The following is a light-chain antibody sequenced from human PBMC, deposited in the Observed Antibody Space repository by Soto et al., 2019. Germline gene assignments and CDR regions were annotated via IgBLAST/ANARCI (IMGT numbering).Light chain of an antibody. Sequence: IVMTQSPATLSVSPGERATLSCRASQSVSSNLAWYQQKPGQAPRLLIYDASNRATGIPARFSGSGSGTDFTLTISSLEPEDFAVYYCQQRSNWPPLTFGQGTKVDIK. V-gene: IGKV3-11*01. J-gene: IGKJ1*01. CDR3: QQRSNWPPLT. CDR2: DAS. CDR1: QSVSSN.